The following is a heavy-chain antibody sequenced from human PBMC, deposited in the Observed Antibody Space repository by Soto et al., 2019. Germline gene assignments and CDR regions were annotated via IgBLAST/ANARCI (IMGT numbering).Heavy chain of an antibody. CDR3: ARRVVGARYFQH. D-gene: IGHD1-26*01. Sequence: QVQLQESGPGLVKPSQTLSITCTVSDGSISSGGYYWSWIRQHSGTGLEWIGYIYYSGSTYYNPSLKSRVTIAVDTSKNQFSLKLSSVTAADTAVYYCARRVVGARYFQHWGQGTLVTVSS. CDR2: IYYSGST. CDR1: DGSISSGGYY. V-gene: IGHV4-31*03. J-gene: IGHJ1*01.